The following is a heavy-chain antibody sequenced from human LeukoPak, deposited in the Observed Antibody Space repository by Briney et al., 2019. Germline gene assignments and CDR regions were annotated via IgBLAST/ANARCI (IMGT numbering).Heavy chain of an antibody. CDR3: AKEGWGTVEYYYYYYMDV. J-gene: IGHJ6*03. CDR2: ISGSGGST. D-gene: IGHD4-23*01. V-gene: IGHV3-23*01. Sequence: GGSLRLSCAASGFTFSSCAMSWVRQAPGKGLEWVSAISGSGGSTYYADSVKGRFTISRDNSKNTVYLQINSLRAEDTAVYYCAKEGWGTVEYYYYYYMDVWGKGTTVTVSS. CDR1: GFTFSSCA.